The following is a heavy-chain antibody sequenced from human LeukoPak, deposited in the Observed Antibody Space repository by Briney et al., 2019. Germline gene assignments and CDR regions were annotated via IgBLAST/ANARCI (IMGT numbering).Heavy chain of an antibody. D-gene: IGHD6-13*01. J-gene: IGHJ5*02. CDR1: GFTFDDYG. CDR2: INWNGGST. CDR3: ARDDIAAAALDP. V-gene: IGHV3-20*01. Sequence: GGSLRLSCAASGFTFDDYGMSWVRQAPGKGLEWVSGINWNGGSTGYADSVKGRFTISRDNAKNSLYLQMNSLRAEDTALYHCARDDIAAAALDPWGQGTLVTVSS.